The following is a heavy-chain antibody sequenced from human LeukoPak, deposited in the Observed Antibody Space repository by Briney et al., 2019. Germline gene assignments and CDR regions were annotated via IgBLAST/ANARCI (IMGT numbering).Heavy chain of an antibody. Sequence: GGSLRLSCAASGFTFNNYGMHWVRQAPGKGVEWVAFIRYDGSNKYYADSVKGRFTISRGNSKNTLYLQMNSLRAEDTAVYSCAKDYYYYGSGSYCDYWGQGTLVTVSS. CDR3: AKDYYYYGSGSYCDY. D-gene: IGHD3-10*01. CDR2: IRYDGSNK. CDR1: GFTFNNYG. J-gene: IGHJ4*02. V-gene: IGHV3-30*02.